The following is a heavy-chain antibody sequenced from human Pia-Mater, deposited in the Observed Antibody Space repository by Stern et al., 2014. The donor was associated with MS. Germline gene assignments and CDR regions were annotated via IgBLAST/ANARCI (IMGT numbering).Heavy chain of an antibody. CDR2: TAPTSGTT. D-gene: IGHD4-11*01. CDR1: GYTFNDHY. V-gene: IGHV1-2*06. J-gene: IGHJ4*02. CDR3: ARQYSSYPDY. Sequence: QVQLVQSGAEVMKPGASVKVSCKASGYTFNDHYVHWVRQAPGQGLEWMGPTAPTSGTTNYAQKFQGRFTLTRDNSTSTLHLQLRSLTSDDTAVYYCARQYSSYPDYWGQGTLVTVSS.